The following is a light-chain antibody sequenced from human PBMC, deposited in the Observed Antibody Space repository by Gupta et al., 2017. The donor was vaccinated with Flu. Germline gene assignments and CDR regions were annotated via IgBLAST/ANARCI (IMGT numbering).Light chain of an antibody. CDR3: QSYEV. CDR2: EDN. Sequence: NFMLTQPPSVSASPGETVPLSCTRSSGSIASNYVQWYQQRPGTSPTTVIYEDNQRPSGVPDRFSGSIDSSSNSASLTISGRKTEDEADYYCQSYEVFGGGTKLTVL. V-gene: IGLV6-57*01. CDR1: SGSIASNY. J-gene: IGLJ2*01.